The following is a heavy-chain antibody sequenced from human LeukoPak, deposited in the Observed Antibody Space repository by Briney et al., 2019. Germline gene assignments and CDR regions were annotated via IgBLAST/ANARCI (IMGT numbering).Heavy chain of an antibody. V-gene: IGHV6-1*01. CDR1: GDSLFTNGVA. Sequence: SQTLSLTCDISGDSLFTNGVAWNWIRQSQSRGLEWLRRRYYRSKWSFEYGVSGKSRISINADTSKNQFSLQLSSVTPEDTAVYYCARGKYSSFDNWGQGTLVTVSS. CDR3: ARGKYSSFDN. J-gene: IGHJ4*02. CDR2: RYYRSKWSF. D-gene: IGHD6-13*01.